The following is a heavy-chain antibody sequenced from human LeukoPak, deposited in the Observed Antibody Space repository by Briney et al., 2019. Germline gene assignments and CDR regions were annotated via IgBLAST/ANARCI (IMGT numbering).Heavy chain of an antibody. CDR2: ISYDGSNK. CDR1: GFTFSSYG. CDR3: AKGDTAMVYFDY. J-gene: IGHJ4*02. D-gene: IGHD5-18*01. V-gene: IGHV3-30*18. Sequence: PGRSLRLSCAASGFTFSSYGMHWVRQAPGKGLEWVAVISYDGSNKYYADSVKGRFTISRGNSKNTLYLQMNSLRAEDTAVYYCAKGDTAMVYFDYWGQGTLVTVSS.